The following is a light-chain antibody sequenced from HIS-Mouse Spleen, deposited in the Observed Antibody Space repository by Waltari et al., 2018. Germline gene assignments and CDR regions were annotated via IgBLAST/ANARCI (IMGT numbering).Light chain of an antibody. CDR3: AAWDDSLSGPV. CDR1: SSNIGSNY. V-gene: IGLV1-47*01. J-gene: IGLJ3*02. CDR2: RNT. Sequence: QSVLTQPPSASGTPGQRVTISCSGSSSNIGSNYVYWYQQLPGTAPKPLIFRNTTRPSGVPDRFSGSKSGTSASLAISGLRSEDEADYYCAAWDDSLSGPVFGGGTKLTVL.